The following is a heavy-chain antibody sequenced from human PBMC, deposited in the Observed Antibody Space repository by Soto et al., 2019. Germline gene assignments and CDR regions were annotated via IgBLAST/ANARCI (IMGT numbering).Heavy chain of an antibody. D-gene: IGHD2-2*01. CDR1: GFTFTSSA. J-gene: IGHJ6*02. CDR2: IVVGSGNT. V-gene: IGHV1-58*01. Sequence: SVKVSCKASGFTFTSSAVQWVRQARGQRLEWKGWIVVGSGNTNYAQKFQERVTITRDMSTSTAYMELSSLRSEDTAVYYCAADSIPSYYYYGMDVWGQGTTVTVSS. CDR3: AADSIPSYYYYGMDV.